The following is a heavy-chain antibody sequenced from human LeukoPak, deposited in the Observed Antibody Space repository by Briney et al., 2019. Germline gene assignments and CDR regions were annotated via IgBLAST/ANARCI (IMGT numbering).Heavy chain of an antibody. Sequence: SQTLSLTCTVSGGSISGGGYYWSWIRQHPGKGLEWIGYIYYSGSTYYNPSLKSRVTISVDTSKNQFSLKLSSVTAADTAVYYCARGTHSYGLDYWGQGTLVTVSS. CDR1: GGSISGGGYY. CDR2: IYYSGST. CDR3: ARGTHSYGLDY. D-gene: IGHD5-18*01. J-gene: IGHJ4*02. V-gene: IGHV4-31*03.